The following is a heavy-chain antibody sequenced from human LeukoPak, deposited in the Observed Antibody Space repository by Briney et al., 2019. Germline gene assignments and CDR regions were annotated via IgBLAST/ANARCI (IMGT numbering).Heavy chain of an antibody. CDR1: GGSISSYC. CDR3: ARVGDYVWGSYGY. V-gene: IGHV4-4*07. D-gene: IGHD3-16*01. J-gene: IGHJ4*02. Sequence: PSESVSLACTVSGGSISSYCWSWIRQPAGKGLEWIGRIYTSGSTNYNPSLKSRVTMSVDTSKNQFSLKLSSVTAADTAVYYCARVGDYVWGSYGYWGQGTLVTVSS. CDR2: IYTSGST.